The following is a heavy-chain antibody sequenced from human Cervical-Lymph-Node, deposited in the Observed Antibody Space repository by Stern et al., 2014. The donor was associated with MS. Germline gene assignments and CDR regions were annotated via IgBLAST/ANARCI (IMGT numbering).Heavy chain of an antibody. Sequence: QLVQSGAEVKKPGTSVKVSCKASGYTFTGYYMHWVRQAPGQGLEWMGWIYPNSGGTNYALKFQGRVTMTRDTSVSTAYMELSRLSSDDTAVYYCARKGDCGGDCYSLDYWGQGTLVTVSS. CDR1: GYTFTGYY. CDR3: ARKGDCGGDCYSLDY. V-gene: IGHV1-2*02. CDR2: IYPNSGGT. J-gene: IGHJ4*02. D-gene: IGHD2-21*02.